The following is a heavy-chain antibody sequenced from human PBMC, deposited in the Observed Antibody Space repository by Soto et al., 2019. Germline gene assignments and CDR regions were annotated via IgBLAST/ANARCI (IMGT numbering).Heavy chain of an antibody. CDR3: AKNGQWLATPPEA. Sequence: GGSRRLSCAASGFSFGTFVMTWFRQAPGGGLEWVASITDSGYTASYAETVEGRFTVSRDNSKNKLHLQMNDLRAEDTATYYCAKNGQWLATPPEAWGQGTLVTVSS. D-gene: IGHD6-19*01. V-gene: IGHV3-23*01. J-gene: IGHJ4*02. CDR2: ITDSGYTA. CDR1: GFSFGTFV.